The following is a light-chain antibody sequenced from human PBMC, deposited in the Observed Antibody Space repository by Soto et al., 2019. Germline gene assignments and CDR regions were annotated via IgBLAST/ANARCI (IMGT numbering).Light chain of an antibody. V-gene: IGKV1-17*01. CDR1: QGIRSA. CDR2: AAS. J-gene: IGKJ1*01. CDR3: QQYYSYPQT. Sequence: DIRVTQSPSSLSASVGDRVTITCRTSQGIRSALGWYQQKPGKAPKLLIYAASTLQSGVPSRFSGSGSGTDFTLTISCLQSEDFATYYCQQYYSYPQTFGQGTKVDIK.